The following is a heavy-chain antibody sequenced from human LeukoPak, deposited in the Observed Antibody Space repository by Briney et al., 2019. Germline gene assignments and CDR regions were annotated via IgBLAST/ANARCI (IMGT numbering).Heavy chain of an antibody. Sequence: PRGSLRLSCAGSGFSFSSHWLHWVRQVPGKGPEWVARINGDGIAINYADSVKGRFTISRDNAKNTVYLQMNSLRVEDTAVFYCARGGSPFYWGRGTPVTVSS. J-gene: IGHJ4*02. V-gene: IGHV3-74*01. D-gene: IGHD3-10*01. CDR3: ARGGSPFY. CDR2: INGDGIAI. CDR1: GFSFSSHW.